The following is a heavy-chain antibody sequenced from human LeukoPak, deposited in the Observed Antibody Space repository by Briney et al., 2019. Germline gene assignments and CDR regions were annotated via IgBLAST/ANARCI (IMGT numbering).Heavy chain of an antibody. V-gene: IGHV3-33*08. Sequence: PGGSLRLSCAASGFTFSSYGMHWVRQAPGKGLEWVAVIWYDGSNKYYADSVKGRFTISRDNSKNTLYLQMNSLRAEDTAVYYCARDYYGSDFNENWFDPWGQGTLVTVSS. J-gene: IGHJ5*02. D-gene: IGHD3-10*01. CDR1: GFTFSSYG. CDR3: ARDYYGSDFNENWFDP. CDR2: IWYDGSNK.